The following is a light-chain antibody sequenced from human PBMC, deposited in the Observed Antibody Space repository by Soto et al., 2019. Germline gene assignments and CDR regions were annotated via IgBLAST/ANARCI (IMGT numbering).Light chain of an antibody. CDR2: DAS. J-gene: IGKJ4*01. Sequence: VLTQSPYTLSFSPGERALISCRACQSVSSYLAWYQQKPGQAPRLLIYDASNRATGIPARFSGSGSGTDFTLTISRLEPEDFAVYYCQQYGSSPLTFGGGTKVDIK. CDR3: QQYGSSPLT. CDR1: QSVSSY. V-gene: IGKV3-20*01.